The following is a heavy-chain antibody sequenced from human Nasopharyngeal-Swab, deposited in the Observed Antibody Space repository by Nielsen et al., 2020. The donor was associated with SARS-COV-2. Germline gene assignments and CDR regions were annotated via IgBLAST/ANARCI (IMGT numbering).Heavy chain of an antibody. CDR2: ISASGGST. D-gene: IGHD3-10*01. Sequence: GGSLRLSCIASAFPFNTYAMDWVRRTPGRGLQWVSGISASGGSTYYTDSVKGRFAVSRDNSRNTLYLQMHSLRVEDTALYYCAKDDVVRGDAFDIWGQGTMVTVSS. V-gene: IGHV3-23*01. CDR3: AKDDVVRGDAFDI. CDR1: AFPFNTYA. J-gene: IGHJ3*02.